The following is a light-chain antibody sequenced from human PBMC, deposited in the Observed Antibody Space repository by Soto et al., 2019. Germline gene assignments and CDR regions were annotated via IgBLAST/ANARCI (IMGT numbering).Light chain of an antibody. CDR3: QQYGTLPTT. Sequence: EIVMTQSPATLSVSPGERATLSCRASQSVSSNLAWYQQKPGQAPRLLIYGASTRATGIPARFSGSGSGTDFTLTISRLEPEDFTVYYCQQYGTLPTTFGPGTKVDVK. V-gene: IGKV3-15*01. CDR2: GAS. CDR1: QSVSSN. J-gene: IGKJ3*01.